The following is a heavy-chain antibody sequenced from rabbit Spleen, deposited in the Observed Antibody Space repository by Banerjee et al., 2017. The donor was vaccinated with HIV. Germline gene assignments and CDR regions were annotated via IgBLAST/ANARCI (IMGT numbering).Heavy chain of an antibody. CDR2: IAAGSGDTT. Sequence: QSLEESGGGLVKPGASLTLTCKASGFSFNSGYDMCWVRQAPGKGLGWIACIAAGSGDTTYYANWAKGRFTISKTSSTTVTLQMTSLTAADTATYFCARDPDTSNYGWVVGDLWGPGTLVTVS. D-gene: IGHD1-1*01. J-gene: IGHJ6*01. CDR1: GFSFNSGYD. V-gene: IGHV1S40*01. CDR3: ARDPDTSNYGWVVGDL.